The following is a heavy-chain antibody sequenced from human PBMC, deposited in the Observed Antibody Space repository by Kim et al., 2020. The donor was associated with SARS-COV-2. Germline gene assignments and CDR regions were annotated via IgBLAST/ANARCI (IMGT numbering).Heavy chain of an antibody. CDR3: AKDIYYYGSGSYDYYYYGMDV. D-gene: IGHD3-10*01. CDR2: ISYDGTNK. CDR1: GFTFSSYG. Sequence: GGSLRLSCAASGFTFSSYGMHWVRQAPGKGLEWVAVISYDGTNKYYADSVKGRFTISRDNSKNTLYLQTNSLRAEDTAVYYCAKDIYYYGSGSYDYYYYGMDVWGQGTTVTVSS. J-gene: IGHJ6*02. V-gene: IGHV3-30*18.